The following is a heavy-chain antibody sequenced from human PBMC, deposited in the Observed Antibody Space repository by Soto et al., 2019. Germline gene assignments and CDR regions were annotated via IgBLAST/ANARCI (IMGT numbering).Heavy chain of an antibody. CDR3: ARSQGSSTSLEIYYYYYYGMDV. CDR1: GGTFSSYA. Sequence: QVQLVQSGAEVKKPGSSVKVSCKASGGTFSSYAISWVRKAPGQGLEWMGGIIPISGTANYAQKFQGRVTFTADESTSTAYMELSSLRSEDTAVYYCARSQGSSTSLEIYYYYYYGMDVWGQGTTVTVSS. D-gene: IGHD2-2*01. J-gene: IGHJ6*02. V-gene: IGHV1-69*01. CDR2: IIPISGTA.